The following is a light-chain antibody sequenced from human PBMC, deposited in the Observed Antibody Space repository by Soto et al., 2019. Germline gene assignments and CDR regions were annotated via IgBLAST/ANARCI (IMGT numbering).Light chain of an antibody. CDR3: QQYGSSPPRSYP. V-gene: IGKV3-20*01. CDR2: GAS. CDR1: QSVSSSY. Sequence: EIVLTQSPGTLSLSPGERATLSCRASQSVSSSYLAWYQQKPGQAPRHLTYGASSRATGIPDRYSGSGAGKDFTLTLSRLEPEDFAVYYCQQYGSSPPRSYPVGQGTKLQLK. J-gene: IGKJ2*01.